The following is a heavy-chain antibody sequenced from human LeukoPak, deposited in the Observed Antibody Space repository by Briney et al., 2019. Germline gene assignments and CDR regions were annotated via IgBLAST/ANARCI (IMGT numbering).Heavy chain of an antibody. CDR2: INHSGST. CDR1: GGSFSGYY. Sequence: SETLSLTCAVYGGSFSGYYWSWNRQPPGKGLEWIGEINHSGSTNYNPSLKSRVTISVDTSKNQFSLKLSSVTAADTAVYFCARSARADYYYYGMDVWGQGTTVTVSS. V-gene: IGHV4-34*01. CDR3: ARSARADYYYYGMDV. J-gene: IGHJ6*02.